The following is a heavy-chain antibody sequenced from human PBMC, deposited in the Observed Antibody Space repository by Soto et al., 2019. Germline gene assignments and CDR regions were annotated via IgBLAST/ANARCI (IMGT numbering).Heavy chain of an antibody. Sequence: QVQLVESGGGVVQPGRSLRLSCAASGFTFSSYAMHWVRQAPGKGLEWVAVISYDGSNKYYADSVKGRFTISRDNSKNTLYLQMNSLRAEDTAVYYCARGLGIVDYWGQGTLVTVSS. CDR3: ARGLGIVDY. D-gene: IGHD7-27*01. CDR2: ISYDGSNK. CDR1: GFTFSSYA. V-gene: IGHV3-30-3*01. J-gene: IGHJ4*02.